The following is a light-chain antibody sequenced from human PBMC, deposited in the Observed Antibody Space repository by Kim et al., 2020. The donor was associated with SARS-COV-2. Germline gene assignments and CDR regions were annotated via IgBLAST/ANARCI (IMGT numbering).Light chain of an antibody. CDR2: AAS. Sequence: DIQMTQSPSSLSASVEARITITCRASQGINNYLAWYQQKSGEPPKLLIYAASALQSGVPSRFSGSGSGTDFTLTVTSLQPEDVATYYCQQYDSAPWTFGQGTKVEIK. V-gene: IGKV1-27*01. CDR1: QGINNY. J-gene: IGKJ1*01. CDR3: QQYDSAPWT.